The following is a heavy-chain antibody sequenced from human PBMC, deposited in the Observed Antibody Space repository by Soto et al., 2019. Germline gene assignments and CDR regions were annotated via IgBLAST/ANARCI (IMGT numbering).Heavy chain of an antibody. CDR2: ISHDGTNK. CDR3: AKVEYYYSRSGYYIFDS. V-gene: IGHV3-30*18. D-gene: IGHD3-22*01. Sequence: SLILSCEVSGLTFSAYGMHWVRQAPGKGLEWVAAISHDGTNKNYGDSVKGRFTISRDNSKKTLYLQMNSLRPEDTALYYCAKVEYYYSRSGYYIFDSWGQGTLVTVSS. J-gene: IGHJ4*02. CDR1: GLTFSAYG.